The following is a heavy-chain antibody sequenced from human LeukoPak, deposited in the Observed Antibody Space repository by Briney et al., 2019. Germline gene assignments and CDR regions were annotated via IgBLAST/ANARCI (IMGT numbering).Heavy chain of an antibody. V-gene: IGHV3-7*01. J-gene: IGHJ1*01. CDR1: GFTFSSYW. D-gene: IGHD4-11*01. Sequence: GGSLRLSCAASGFTFSSYWMSWVRLAPEKGLEWVANVQHIGGETYYVDSVKGRFTISRDNAKNSVYLQMNSLGADDTAVYYCATYSILNAREFRYWGQGTLVTVTS. CDR3: ATYSILNAREFRY. CDR2: VQHIGGET.